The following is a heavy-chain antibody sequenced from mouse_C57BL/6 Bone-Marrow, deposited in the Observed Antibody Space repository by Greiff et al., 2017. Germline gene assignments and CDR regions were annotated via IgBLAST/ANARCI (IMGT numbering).Heavy chain of an antibody. V-gene: IGHV1-77*01. CDR2: ISPGSGST. CDR3: ARGDYGSSLYFDY. J-gene: IGHJ2*01. CDR1: GYTFTDYY. Sequence: VQLQQSGAELVKPGASVKISCKASGYTFTDYYINWVKQRPGQGLEWIGKISPGSGSTYYNEKFKGKATLTADKSSSTAYMQLSSLTSEDSAVYFCARGDYGSSLYFDYWGQGTTLTVSS. D-gene: IGHD1-1*01.